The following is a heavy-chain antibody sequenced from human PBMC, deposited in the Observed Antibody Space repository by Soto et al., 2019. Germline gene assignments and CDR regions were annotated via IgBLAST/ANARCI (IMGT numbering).Heavy chain of an antibody. V-gene: IGHV5-10-1*01. D-gene: IGHD3-22*01. CDR2: IDPSDSYT. Sequence: GESLRIWCQVSGYSFTIYCIMWVPQMPGKGLQGMGRIDPSDSYTNYSPSFQGHVTISADKSISTAYLQWSSLKASDTAMYYCAGHPYDSSGYYWRYYYGMDVWGQGTKVTVSS. CDR1: GYSFTIYC. J-gene: IGHJ6*02. CDR3: AGHPYDSSGYYWRYYYGMDV.